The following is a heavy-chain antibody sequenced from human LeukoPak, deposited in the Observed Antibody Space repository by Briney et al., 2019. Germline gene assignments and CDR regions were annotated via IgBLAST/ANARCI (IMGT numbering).Heavy chain of an antibody. CDR3: TRGPTRSGTPAYFDY. J-gene: IGHJ4*02. CDR1: GFTFGDYA. Sequence: GGSLRLSCIGFGFTFGDYATSWVRQAPGKGLEWVGFIRSKAYGGTTEYAASVNGRFTISRDDSKSIAYLQMNSLKTEDTAVYYCTRGPTRSGTPAYFDYWGQGTLVSVSS. V-gene: IGHV3-49*04. D-gene: IGHD1-1*01. CDR2: IRSKAYGGTT.